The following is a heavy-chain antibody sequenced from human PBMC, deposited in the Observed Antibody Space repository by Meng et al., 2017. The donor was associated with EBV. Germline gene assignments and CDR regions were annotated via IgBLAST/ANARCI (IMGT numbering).Heavy chain of an antibody. CDR2: INTYSGKA. J-gene: IGHJ4*02. CDR3: ARGVEENGSHYPFDS. V-gene: IGHV7-4-1*02. D-gene: IGHD1-1*01. CDR1: VDTFRNYG. Sequence: VQLVQAGCEWKRPWASVKVSCKTSVDTFRNYGINWMRQVPGQGLEWMGWINTYSGKATFAQGFTGRFVFSLDTPVTTAHLQISGLKTEDSAVYYCARGVEENGSHYPFDSWGQGTLVTVSS.